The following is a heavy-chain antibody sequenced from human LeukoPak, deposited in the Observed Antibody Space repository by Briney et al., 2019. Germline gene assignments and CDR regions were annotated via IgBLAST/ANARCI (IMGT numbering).Heavy chain of an antibody. V-gene: IGHV3-53*01. Sequence: QPGGSLRLSCAASGFTVSSNYMSWVRQAPGKGLEWVSVIYSGGSTYYADSVKGRFTISRDNSKNTLYLQMNSLRAEDTAVYYCARGDFRRAVADHFDYWGQGTLVTVSS. CDR1: GFTVSSNY. CDR2: IYSGGST. CDR3: ARGDFRRAVADHFDY. D-gene: IGHD6-19*01. J-gene: IGHJ4*02.